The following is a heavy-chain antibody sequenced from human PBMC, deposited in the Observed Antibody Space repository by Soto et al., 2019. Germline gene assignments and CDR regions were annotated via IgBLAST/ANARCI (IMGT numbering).Heavy chain of an antibody. CDR3: ARDGPTYYYDSSGYRKGYYFDY. V-gene: IGHV3-7*03. CDR1: GFTFRSYW. Sequence: PGGSLRLFCAASGFTFRSYWMSWVRQAPGNWLEWVANIKQDGSEKYYVDSVKGRFTISRDNAKNSLYLQMNSLRAEDTAVYYCARDGPTYYYDSSGYRKGYYFDYWGQGTLVTVSS. J-gene: IGHJ4*02. D-gene: IGHD3-22*01. CDR2: IKQDGSEK.